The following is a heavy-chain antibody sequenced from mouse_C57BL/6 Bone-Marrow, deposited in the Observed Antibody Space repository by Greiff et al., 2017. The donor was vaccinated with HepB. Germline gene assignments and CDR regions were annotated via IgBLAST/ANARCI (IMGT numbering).Heavy chain of an antibody. Sequence: QVQLQQSGAELVRPGASVKLSCKASGYTFTDYYINWVKQRPGQGLEWIARIYPGSGNTYYNEKFKGKATLTAEKSSSTAYMQLSSLTSEDSAVYFCARRETVVPYWYFDVWGTGTTVTVSS. J-gene: IGHJ1*03. V-gene: IGHV1-76*01. D-gene: IGHD1-1*01. CDR3: ARRETVVPYWYFDV. CDR2: IYPGSGNT. CDR1: GYTFTDYY.